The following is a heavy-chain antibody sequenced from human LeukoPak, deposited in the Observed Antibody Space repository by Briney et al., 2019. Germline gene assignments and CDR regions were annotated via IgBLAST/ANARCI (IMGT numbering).Heavy chain of an antibody. CDR1: GFAFSSYA. CDR3: ARHEYDFWSAFDY. D-gene: IGHD3-3*01. Sequence: GSLRLSCAASGFAFSSYAMSWVRQPPGKGLEWIGSIYYSGNTYYNPSLKSRVTISVVTSKNQFSLRLSSVTAADTAVYYCARHEYDFWSAFDYWGQGTLVTVSS. J-gene: IGHJ4*02. CDR2: IYYSGNT. V-gene: IGHV4-39*01.